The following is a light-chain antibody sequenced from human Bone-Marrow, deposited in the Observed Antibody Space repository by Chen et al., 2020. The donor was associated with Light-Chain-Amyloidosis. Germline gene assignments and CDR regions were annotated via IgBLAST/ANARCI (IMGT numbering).Light chain of an antibody. CDR1: GLPKQY. V-gene: IGLV3-25*03. CDR2: NDS. Sequence: SYELTQPPSVSVSPGQTARISCSGAGLPKQYAYWYQQKPGQAPGLVIYNDSERPSGIPERFSGSSSGTTVTLTISGVQAEDEADYYWQSADTTDTLYVLFGGGTKLTVL. J-gene: IGLJ2*01. CDR3: QSADTTDTLYVL.